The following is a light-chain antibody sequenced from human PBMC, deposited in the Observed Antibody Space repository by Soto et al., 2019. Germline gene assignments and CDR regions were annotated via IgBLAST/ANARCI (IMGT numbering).Light chain of an antibody. Sequence: EIVLTQSPGTLSLSPGERATLSCRASQSVSSSYSAWYQQRPGQAPRLLIYGASSRATGIPDRFSGSGSGTDFTLTISRLEPEDFAVYYCQQHGSSPTWTFGQGTKVDI. CDR2: GAS. CDR3: QQHGSSPTWT. CDR1: QSVSSSY. V-gene: IGKV3-20*01. J-gene: IGKJ1*01.